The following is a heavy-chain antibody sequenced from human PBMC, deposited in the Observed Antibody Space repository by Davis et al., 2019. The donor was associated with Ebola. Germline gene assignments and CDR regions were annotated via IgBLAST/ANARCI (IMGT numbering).Heavy chain of an antibody. D-gene: IGHD3-10*01. J-gene: IGHJ4*02. CDR2: IFSNDEK. CDR3: ARLYYYGSGSYYTIDY. CDR1: GFSLSNARMG. V-gene: IGHV2-26*01. Sequence: SGPTLVKPTETLTLTCTVSGFSLSNARMGVSWIRQPPGKALEWLAHIFSNDEKSYSTSLKSRLTISKDTSKSQVVLTMTNMDPVDTATYYCARLYYYGSGSYYTIDYWGQGTLVTVSS.